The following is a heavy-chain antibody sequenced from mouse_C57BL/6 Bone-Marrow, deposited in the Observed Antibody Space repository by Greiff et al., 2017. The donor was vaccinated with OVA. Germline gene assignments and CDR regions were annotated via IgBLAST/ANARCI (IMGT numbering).Heavy chain of an antibody. CDR1: GYTFTSYW. J-gene: IGHJ4*01. Sequence: QVQLQQPGAELVMPGASVKLSCKASGYTFTSYWMHWVKQRPGQGLEWIGEIDPSDSYTNYTPKFKGKSTLTVDKSSSTAYMQLSSLTSEDSAVYYCARDDYGSSEDWYAMDYWGQGTSVTVSS. D-gene: IGHD1-1*01. V-gene: IGHV1-69*01. CDR3: ARDDYGSSEDWYAMDY. CDR2: IDPSDSYT.